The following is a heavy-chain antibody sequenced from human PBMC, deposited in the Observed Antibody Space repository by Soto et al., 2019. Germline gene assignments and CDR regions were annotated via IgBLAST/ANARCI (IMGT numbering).Heavy chain of an antibody. Sequence: PRGALRLSCAASGFTFSSDSINWVRQAPGRGLEWXSVIXXXGXIXXXAXXXXGRFTISRDNFQITLYLQMSSLSAEDTSVYYCAKGCGHSHNYFDSWGQGILLTVSS. CDR3: AKGCGHSHNYFDS. CDR1: GFTFSSDS. V-gene: IGHV3-23*01. CDR2: IXXXGXIX. D-gene: IGHD2-15*01. J-gene: IGHJ4*02.